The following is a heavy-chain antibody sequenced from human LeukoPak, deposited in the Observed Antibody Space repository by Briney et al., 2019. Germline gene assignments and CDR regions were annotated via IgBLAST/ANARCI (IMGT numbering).Heavy chain of an antibody. J-gene: IGHJ4*02. CDR2: ISGSGGST. D-gene: IGHD4-17*01. CDR1: GFTFNTCA. V-gene: IGHV3-23*01. CDR3: AKTAVTTGRYLDY. Sequence: GGSLRLSCVASGFTFNTCAMSWVRQAPGKGLEWVSAISGSGGSTYYADSVKGRFTISRDNSKNTLYLQMNSLRAEDTAVYYCAKTAVTTGRYLDYWGQGTLVTVSS.